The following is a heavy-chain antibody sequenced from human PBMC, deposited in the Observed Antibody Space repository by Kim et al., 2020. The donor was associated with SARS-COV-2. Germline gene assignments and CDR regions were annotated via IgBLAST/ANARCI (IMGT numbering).Heavy chain of an antibody. V-gene: IGHV4-30-4*01. CDR2: IYYSGST. CDR3: ARGTVYYDFWSGYLRPSQNPSFDY. Sequence: SETLSLTCTVSGGSISSGDYYWSWIRQPPGKGLEWIGYIYYSGSTYYNPSLKSRVTISVDTSKNQFSLKLSSVTAADTAVYYCARGTVYYDFWSGYLRPSQNPSFDYWGQGTLVTVSS. J-gene: IGHJ4*02. D-gene: IGHD3-3*01. CDR1: GGSISSGDYY.